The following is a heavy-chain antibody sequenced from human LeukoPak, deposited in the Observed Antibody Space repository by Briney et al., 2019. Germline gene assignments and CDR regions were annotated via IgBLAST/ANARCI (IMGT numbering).Heavy chain of an antibody. CDR1: GGTFSSYA. CDR3: ARVDTAMEGLDYYYGMDV. V-gene: IGHV1-69*13. J-gene: IGHJ6*02. Sequence: ASVKVSCKASGGTFSSYAISWVRQAPGQGLEWMGGIIPIFGTANYAQKFQGRVTITADESTSTAYMGLSSLRSEDTAVYYCARVDTAMEGLDYYYGMDVWGQGTTVTVSS. D-gene: IGHD5-18*01. CDR2: IIPIFGTA.